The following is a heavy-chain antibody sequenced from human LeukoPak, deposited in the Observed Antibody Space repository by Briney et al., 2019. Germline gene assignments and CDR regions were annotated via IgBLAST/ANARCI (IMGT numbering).Heavy chain of an antibody. V-gene: IGHV4-30-4*01. Sequence: SETLSLTCTVSGGPISSSDYHWSWICQPPGEGLEWIAYMYYSGSTYDNPSLKSRVTMSADTSKNQLSLKLSSVTAADTAVYYCARPYYYDSRIDPWGQGILVTVSS. CDR2: MYYSGST. D-gene: IGHD3-22*01. J-gene: IGHJ5*02. CDR1: GGPISSSDYH. CDR3: ARPYYYDSRIDP.